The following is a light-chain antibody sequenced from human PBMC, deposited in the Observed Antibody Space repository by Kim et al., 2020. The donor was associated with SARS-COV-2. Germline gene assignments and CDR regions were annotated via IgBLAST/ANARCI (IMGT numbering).Light chain of an antibody. CDR2: DTS. CDR3: LLSYRGIRV. V-gene: IGLV7-46*01. J-gene: IGLJ3*02. CDR1: TGAVTSVHY. Sequence: QAVVTQEPSLTVSPGGTVTLTCGSSTGAVTSVHYPYWFQQKPGQAPRTLIYDTSSQHSWTPARFTGSLSGGKAAVTLSGAQPEDEADYYCLLSYRGIRVFGGGTQLTVL.